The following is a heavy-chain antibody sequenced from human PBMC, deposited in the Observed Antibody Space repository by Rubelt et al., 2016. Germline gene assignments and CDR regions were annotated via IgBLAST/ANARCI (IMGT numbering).Heavy chain of an antibody. V-gene: IGHV4-61*07. CDR2: GST. D-gene: IGHD2-15*01. CDR3: ARQLVETAEVYFSYGLDA. Sequence: GSTNYNPSLKSRVTISVDTSKNQFSLKLSSVTAADTAVYYCARQLVETAEVYFSYGLDAWGQGTTVTVSS. J-gene: IGHJ6*02.